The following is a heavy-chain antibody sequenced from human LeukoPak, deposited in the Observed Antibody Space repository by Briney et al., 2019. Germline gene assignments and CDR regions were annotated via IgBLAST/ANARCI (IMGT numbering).Heavy chain of an antibody. CDR3: ARGGVQRWLQMPGYFDY. CDR1: GGSISSISYY. Sequence: PSETLSLTCTVSGGSISSISYYWGWIRQPPGKGLEWIGSMYHNGSTYYNPSLKSRVTISVDTSKNQFSLKLISVTAADTAVYYCARGGVQRWLQMPGYFDYWGQGTLVTVSS. J-gene: IGHJ4*02. CDR2: MYHNGST. D-gene: IGHD5-24*01. V-gene: IGHV4-39*07.